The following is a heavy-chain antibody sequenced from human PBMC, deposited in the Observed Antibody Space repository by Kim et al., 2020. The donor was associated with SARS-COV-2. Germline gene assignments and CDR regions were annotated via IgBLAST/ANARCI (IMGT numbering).Heavy chain of an antibody. Sequence: DAEKGRFTISRDNAKNSLYLKMNSLRAEDTALYYCAKSGGYSGYDLIYFDYWGQGTLVTVSS. J-gene: IGHJ4*02. V-gene: IGHV3-9*01. CDR3: AKSGGYSGYDLIYFDY. D-gene: IGHD5-12*01.